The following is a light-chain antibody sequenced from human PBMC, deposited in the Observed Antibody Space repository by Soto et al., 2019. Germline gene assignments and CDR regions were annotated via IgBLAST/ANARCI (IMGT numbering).Light chain of an antibody. J-gene: IGKJ4*01. CDR2: DAS. CDR1: QDIGSA. CDR3: HQFNGFPLT. Sequence: IQLTQSPSSLSASVGDRVTITCRAGQDIGSALAWYQQRPGKAPKLLLYDASNLEAGVPSRFSGSGSGTDFTLSISSLRPEDFAAYYCHQFNGFPLTFVGGTKVQIK. V-gene: IGKV1-13*02.